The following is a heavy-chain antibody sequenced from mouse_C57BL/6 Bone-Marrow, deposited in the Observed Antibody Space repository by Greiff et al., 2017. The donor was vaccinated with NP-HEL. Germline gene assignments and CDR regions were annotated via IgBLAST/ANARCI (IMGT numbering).Heavy chain of an antibody. CDR3: ARETTVVDWYFDV. Sequence: VQLQQSGAELVRPGASVKLSCKASGYTFTDYYINWVKQRPGQGLEWIARIYPGSGNTYYNEKFKGKATLTAEKSSSTAYMQLSSLTSEDSAVYFCARETTVVDWYFDVWGTGTTVTVSS. D-gene: IGHD1-1*01. CDR1: GYTFTDYY. J-gene: IGHJ1*03. V-gene: IGHV1-76*01. CDR2: IYPGSGNT.